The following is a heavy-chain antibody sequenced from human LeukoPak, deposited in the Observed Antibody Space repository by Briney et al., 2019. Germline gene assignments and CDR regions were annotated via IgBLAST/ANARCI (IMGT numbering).Heavy chain of an antibody. CDR1: GFTFSDYY. CDR2: ISSSGSTI. Sequence: GGSLRLSCAASGFTFSDYYMSWIRQAPGKGLEWVSYISSSGSTIYYADSVKGRFTISRDNAKNSLYLQMNSLRAEDTAVYYCAKTYSGSYIDAFDIWGQGTMVTVSS. J-gene: IGHJ3*02. CDR3: AKTYSGSYIDAFDI. V-gene: IGHV3-11*01. D-gene: IGHD1-26*01.